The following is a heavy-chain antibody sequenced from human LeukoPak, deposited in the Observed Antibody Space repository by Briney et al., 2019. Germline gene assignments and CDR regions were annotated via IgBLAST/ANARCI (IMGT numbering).Heavy chain of an antibody. CDR3: AKHDSSGYYFDY. J-gene: IGHJ4*02. CDR2: ICSGGST. V-gene: IGHV3-53*01. D-gene: IGHD3-22*01. Sequence: GGSLRLSCAASGFTFSSYSMNWVRQAPGKGLEWVSVICSGGSTYYADSVKGRFTISRDRSKNTLYLQMYSLRAEDTAVFYCAKHDSSGYYFDYWGQGTLVTVSS. CDR1: GFTFSSYS.